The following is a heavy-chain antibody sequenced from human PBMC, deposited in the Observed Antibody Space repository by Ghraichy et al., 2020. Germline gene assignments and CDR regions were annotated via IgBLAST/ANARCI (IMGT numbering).Heavy chain of an antibody. CDR3: AREDYDLGYMDV. D-gene: IGHD3-3*01. Sequence: GGSLRLSCAASGFTFSSYAMHWVRQAPGKGLEWVAVISYDGSNKYYADSVKGRFTISRDNSKNTLYLQMNSLRAEDTAVYYCAREDYDLGYMDVWGKGTTVTVSS. CDR1: GFTFSSYA. V-gene: IGHV3-30*04. CDR2: ISYDGSNK. J-gene: IGHJ6*03.